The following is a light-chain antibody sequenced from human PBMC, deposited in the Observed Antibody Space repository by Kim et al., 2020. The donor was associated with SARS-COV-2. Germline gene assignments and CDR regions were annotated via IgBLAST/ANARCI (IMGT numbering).Light chain of an antibody. CDR2: SAS. Sequence: SLGARANLSCRASQSVSSNYFVWYQQKPGQAPRLLIHSASSRPSGIPDRFSGSGSGTDFTLIINRLEPEDFAVYYCQQYESSPCTFGPGTKVEIK. CDR1: QSVSSNY. J-gene: IGKJ3*01. V-gene: IGKV3-20*01. CDR3: QQYESSPCT.